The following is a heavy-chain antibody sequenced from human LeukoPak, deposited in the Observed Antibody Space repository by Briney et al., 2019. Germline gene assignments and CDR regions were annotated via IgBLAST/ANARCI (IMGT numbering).Heavy chain of an antibody. CDR3: ARETPGAGTTHNDY. J-gene: IGHJ4*02. CDR1: GGSISSYY. V-gene: IGHV4-4*07. Sequence: PSETLSLTCTVSGGSISSYYWSWIRQPAGKGLEWIGRIYTSGSTNYNPSLKSRVTMSVDTSKNQFSLKLSSVTAADTAVYYCARETPGAGTTHNDYWGQGTLVTVSS. CDR2: IYTSGST. D-gene: IGHD1-1*01.